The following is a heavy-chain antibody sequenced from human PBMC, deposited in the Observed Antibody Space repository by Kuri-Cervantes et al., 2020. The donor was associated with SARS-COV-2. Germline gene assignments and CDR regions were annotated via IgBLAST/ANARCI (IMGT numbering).Heavy chain of an antibody. CDR2: ISSSGSTI. CDR3: AREGPYCGGDCCLDY. V-gene: IGHV3-48*04. CDR1: GFTFSSYA. J-gene: IGHJ4*02. D-gene: IGHD2-21*01. Sequence: GGSLRLSCAASGFTFSSYAMSWVRQAPGKGLEWVSYISSSGSTIYYADSVKGRFTISRDNAKNSLYLQMNSLRAEDTAVHYCAREGPYCGGDCCLDYWGQGTLVTVSS.